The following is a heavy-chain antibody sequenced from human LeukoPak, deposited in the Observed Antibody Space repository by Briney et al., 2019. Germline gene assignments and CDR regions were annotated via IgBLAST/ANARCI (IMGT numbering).Heavy chain of an antibody. CDR2: IKQDGSEK. V-gene: IGHV3-7*01. J-gene: IGHJ6*03. D-gene: IGHD2-15*01. CDR1: QSIVSSRY. CDR3: ARKGVVVAATVYYYYMDV. Sequence: PGGSLRLSCAASQSIVSSRYMSWVRQAPGKGLEWVANIKQDGSEKYYVDSVKGRFTISRDNVKNSLYLQMNSLRAEDTAVYYCARKGVVVAATVYYYYMDVWGKGTTVTVSS.